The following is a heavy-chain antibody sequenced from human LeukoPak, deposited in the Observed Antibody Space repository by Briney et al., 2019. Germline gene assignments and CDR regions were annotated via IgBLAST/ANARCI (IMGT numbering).Heavy chain of an antibody. CDR3: AREHRDGHAW. J-gene: IGHJ4*02. D-gene: IGHD5-24*01. CDR2: ISGSTSNI. CDR1: GFTFTTYS. Sequence: GGSLRLSCAASGFTFTTYSMNWVRQAPGKGLEWVSYISGSTSNIKYADSVMGRFTISRDNAKNSLYLQMNSLRDEDTAVYYCAREHRDGHAWWGQGTLVTVSS. V-gene: IGHV3-48*02.